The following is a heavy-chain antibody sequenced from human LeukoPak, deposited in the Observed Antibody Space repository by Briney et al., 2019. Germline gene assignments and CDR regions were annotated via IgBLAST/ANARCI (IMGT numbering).Heavy chain of an antibody. V-gene: IGHV3-7*01. CDR3: TRDTGCPGGTCYSFYDY. J-gene: IGHJ4*02. CDR2: IKQDGTEK. D-gene: IGHD2-15*01. CDR1: GFTFSNYW. Sequence: QPGGSLTLSCAASGFTFSNYWMTWVRQAPGKGLEGVANIKQDGTEKYYVDPVKGRFTISRDNAENSLYLQMNSLRAEDTAVYYCTRDTGCPGGTCYSFYDYWGQGTLVTVSS.